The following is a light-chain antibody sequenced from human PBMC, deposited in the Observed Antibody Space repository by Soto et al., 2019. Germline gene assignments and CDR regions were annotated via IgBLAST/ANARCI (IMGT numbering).Light chain of an antibody. Sequence: AIQLTQSPSSLSASVGDRVSITCRASQGISSALAWYQQKPGKAPKLLIHDASTLESGVPSRFSGSGSGTDFTLAISSLQPEDFATYYCQQFNIYPLTFGGGTKVDIK. J-gene: IGKJ4*01. CDR2: DAS. CDR1: QGISSA. V-gene: IGKV1-13*02. CDR3: QQFNIYPLT.